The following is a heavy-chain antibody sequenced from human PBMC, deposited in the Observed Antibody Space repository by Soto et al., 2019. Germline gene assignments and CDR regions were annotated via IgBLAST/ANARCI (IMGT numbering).Heavy chain of an antibody. Sequence: QAQLVQSGAEVKKPGASVKVSCKASGFSFSDYFMHWVRQAPGQGLEWMGIINPSGDRTDYAQKFQGRVTITRDTSTSTVYMDLSSLRYEDTAVYYCVRDNSQNYGTPAASSWFRPWGQGTPVTVSS. J-gene: IGHJ5*02. V-gene: IGHV1-46*01. D-gene: IGHD2-15*01. CDR3: VRDNSQNYGTPAASSWFRP. CDR1: GFSFSDYF. CDR2: INPSGDRT.